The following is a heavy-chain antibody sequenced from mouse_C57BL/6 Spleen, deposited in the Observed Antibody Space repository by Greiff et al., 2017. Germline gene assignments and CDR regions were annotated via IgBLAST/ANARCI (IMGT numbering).Heavy chain of an antibody. V-gene: IGHV3-6*01. Sequence: EVKLQESGPGLVKPSQSLSLTCSVTGYSITSGYYWNWIRQFPGNKLEWMGYISYDGSNNYNPSLKNRISITRDTSKNQFFLKLNSVTTEDTATYYCARAHSNSYYAMDYWGQGTSVTVSS. CDR2: ISYDGSN. CDR1: GYSITSGYY. J-gene: IGHJ4*01. CDR3: ARAHSNSYYAMDY. D-gene: IGHD2-5*01.